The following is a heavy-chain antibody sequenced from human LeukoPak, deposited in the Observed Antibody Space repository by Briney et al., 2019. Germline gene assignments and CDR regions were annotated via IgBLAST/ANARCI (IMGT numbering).Heavy chain of an antibody. CDR1: GGSISSGGYY. J-gene: IGHJ5*02. V-gene: IGHV4-30-2*01. CDR3: ARDKGTDSTFDP. CDR2: IYHSGST. Sequence: TSETLSLTCTVSGGSISSGGYYWSWIRQPPGKGLEWIGYIYHSGSTYYNPSLKSRDTISVDRSKNQFSLKLSSVTAADTAVYYCARDKGTDSTFDPWGQGTLVTVSS. D-gene: IGHD2-2*01.